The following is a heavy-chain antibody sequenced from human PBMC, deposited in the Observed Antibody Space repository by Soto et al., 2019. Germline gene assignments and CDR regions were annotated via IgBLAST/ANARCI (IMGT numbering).Heavy chain of an antibody. Sequence: EVQLLESGGGLVQPGGSLRLSCAASGFTFSTFAMTWVRQAPRKGLEWVSVISGSGGTTYYADSVKGRFTISRDNSKNTLYLQMSSLRAEDTAVYYCAKEVDGGTNDYWGQGTLVTVSS. CDR2: ISGSGGTT. CDR3: AKEVDGGTNDY. J-gene: IGHJ4*02. V-gene: IGHV3-23*01. CDR1: GFTFSTFA. D-gene: IGHD1-7*01.